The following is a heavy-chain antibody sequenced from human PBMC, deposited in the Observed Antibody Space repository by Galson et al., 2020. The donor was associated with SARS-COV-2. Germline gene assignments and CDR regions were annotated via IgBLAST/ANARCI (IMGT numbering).Heavy chain of an antibody. CDR2: ISYDGSNK. CDR3: AKDSRYYDILTGYFPGKINYYYYGMDV. J-gene: IGHJ6*02. V-gene: IGHV3-30*18. Sequence: GGSLRLSCAASGFTFSSYGMHWVRQAPGKGLEWVAVISYDGSNKYYADSVKGRFTISRDNSKNTLYLQMNSLRAEDTAVYYCAKDSRYYDILTGYFPGKINYYYYGMDVWGQATTVTVSS. D-gene: IGHD3-9*01. CDR1: GFTFSSYG.